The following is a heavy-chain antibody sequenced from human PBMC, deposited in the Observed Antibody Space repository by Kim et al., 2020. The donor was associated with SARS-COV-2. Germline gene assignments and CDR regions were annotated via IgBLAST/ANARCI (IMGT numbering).Heavy chain of an antibody. V-gene: IGHV1-69*13. CDR2: IIPIFGTA. Sequence: SVKVSCKASGGTFSSYAISWVRQAPGQGLEWMGGIIPIFGTANYAQKFQGRVTITADESMSTAYMELSSLRSEDTAVYYCAGGYCSSTSCYVDVPYYYYGMDVWGQGTTVTVSS. J-gene: IGHJ6*02. D-gene: IGHD2-2*01. CDR1: GGTFSSYA. CDR3: AGGYCSSTSCYVDVPYYYYGMDV.